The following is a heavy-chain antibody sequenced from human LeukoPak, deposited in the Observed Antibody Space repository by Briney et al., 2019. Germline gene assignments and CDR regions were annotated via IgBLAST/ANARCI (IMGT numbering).Heavy chain of an antibody. Sequence: GGSLRLSCAASGFTFSSYAMSWVRQAPGKGLEWVSAISGSGGSTYYADSVKGRFPISRDNAKNSVFLQLNSLRDEDTAVYYCGSFDVYWGQGNLVTVSS. D-gene: IGHD6-6*01. CDR2: ISGSGGST. V-gene: IGHV3-23*01. CDR1: GFTFSSYA. J-gene: IGHJ4*02. CDR3: GSFDVY.